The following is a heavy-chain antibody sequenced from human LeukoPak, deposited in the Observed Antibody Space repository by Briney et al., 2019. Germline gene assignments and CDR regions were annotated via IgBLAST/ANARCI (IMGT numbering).Heavy chain of an antibody. CDR1: GYTFTGYG. Sequence: ASVKVSCKASGYTFTGYGISWVRQAPGQGLEWMGWISAHNGNTNYAQKLQGRVTMTTDTSTSTAYMELRSLRSDDTAVYYCARDLYDSSGYGVDYWGQGTLVTVSS. J-gene: IGHJ4*02. CDR2: ISAHNGNT. CDR3: ARDLYDSSGYGVDY. V-gene: IGHV1-18*01. D-gene: IGHD3-22*01.